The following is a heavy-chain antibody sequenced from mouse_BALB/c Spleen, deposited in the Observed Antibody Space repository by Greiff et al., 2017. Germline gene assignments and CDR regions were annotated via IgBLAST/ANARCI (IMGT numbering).Heavy chain of an antibody. CDR3: ARGYGNSYYFDY. V-gene: IGHV5-15*02. CDR1: GFTFSDYG. Sequence: EVMLVESGGDLVQPGGSRKLSCAASGFTFSDYGMPWVRQAPGKGPEWVAFISTLAYSIYYADTVTGRFTFSRENAKNTLYLEMSSLRSEDTAMYYCARGYGNSYYFDYWGQGTTLTVSS. D-gene: IGHD2-10*02. CDR2: ISTLAYSI. J-gene: IGHJ2*01.